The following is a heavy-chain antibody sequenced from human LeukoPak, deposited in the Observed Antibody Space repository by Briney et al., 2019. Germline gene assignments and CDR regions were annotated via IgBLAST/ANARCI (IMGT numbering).Heavy chain of an antibody. CDR1: GYTFTGYY. V-gene: IGHV1-2*02. J-gene: IGHJ5*02. CDR3: ARGGSCNSASGGDCSHLLIA. D-gene: IGHD2-21*02. Sequence: ASVKVSCKASGYTFTGYYMHWVRQAPGQGLEWMGWINPNSGDTNYAQKFQGRVTMTRDTSTSTVYMELSSLRSEDTAVYYCARGGSCNSASGGDCSHLLIAWGQGTLVTVSS. CDR2: INPNSGDT.